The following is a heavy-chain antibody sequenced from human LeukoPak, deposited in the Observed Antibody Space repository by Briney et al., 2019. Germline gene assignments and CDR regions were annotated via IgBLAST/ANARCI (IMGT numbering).Heavy chain of an antibody. CDR2: IYTSGST. V-gene: IGHV4-4*07. CDR3: ARRFCSSTSCPHAFDI. CDR1: GGSISSYY. Sequence: SETLSLTCTVSGGSISSYYWSWIRQPTGKGLEWIGRIYTSGSTNYNPSLKSRVTMSVDTSKNQFSLKLSSVTAADTAVYYCARRFCSSTSCPHAFDIWGQGTMVTVSS. J-gene: IGHJ3*02. D-gene: IGHD2-2*01.